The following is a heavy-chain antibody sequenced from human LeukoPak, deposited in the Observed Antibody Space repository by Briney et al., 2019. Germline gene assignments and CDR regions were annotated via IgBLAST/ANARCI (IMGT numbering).Heavy chain of an antibody. J-gene: IGHJ5*02. V-gene: IGHV3-23*05. CDR3: AKGAPYSSSLSNWFDP. D-gene: IGHD6-6*01. CDR2: IYPSGTYT. Sequence: GGSLRLSCAASGFTFRNYAMSWVRQAPGKGLEWVSGIYPSGTYTHYADSVKGRLTISRDNSKNTLYLQMNSLRAEDTAVYYCAKGAPYSSSLSNWFDPWGQGTLVTVSS. CDR1: GFTFRNYA.